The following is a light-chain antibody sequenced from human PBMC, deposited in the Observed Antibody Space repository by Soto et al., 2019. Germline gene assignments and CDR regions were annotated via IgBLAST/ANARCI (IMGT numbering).Light chain of an antibody. CDR3: QQYHKWPLT. V-gene: IGKV3-15*01. J-gene: IGKJ4*01. Sequence: DIVLTPSPGNLSLSPGERATLSCRASQSVSSNLAWYQQKPGQAPRLLIYGASTRATGIPARFSGSGSGTEFILTISSLKPEDFAVYYGQQYHKWPLTFGGGTKVDIK. CDR1: QSVSSN. CDR2: GAS.